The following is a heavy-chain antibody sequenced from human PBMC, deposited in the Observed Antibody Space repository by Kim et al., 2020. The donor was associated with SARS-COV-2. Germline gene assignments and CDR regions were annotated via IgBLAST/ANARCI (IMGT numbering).Heavy chain of an antibody. CDR3: ARGITGTILSH. V-gene: IGHV4-4*07. D-gene: IGHD1-7*01. J-gene: IGHJ4*02. CDR2: T. Sequence: TNYNPSLKGRVTMSVDTSKNQFSLKLSSVTAADTAVYYCARGITGTILSHWGQGTLVTVSS.